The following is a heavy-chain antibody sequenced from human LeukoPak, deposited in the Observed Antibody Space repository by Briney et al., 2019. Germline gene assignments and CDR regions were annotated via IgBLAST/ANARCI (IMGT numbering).Heavy chain of an antibody. CDR2: INPNSGGT. J-gene: IGHJ6*02. D-gene: IGHD4-17*01. CDR3: ARDYVTTGPNYYYYGMDV. CDR1: GYTFTGYY. V-gene: IGHV1-2*02. Sequence: ASVKVSCKASGYTFTGYYMHWVRQAPGQGLEGMGWINPNSGGTNYAQKFQDRVTMTRDTPISTAYMELSRLRSDDTAVYYCARDYVTTGPNYYYYGMDVWGQGTTVTVSS.